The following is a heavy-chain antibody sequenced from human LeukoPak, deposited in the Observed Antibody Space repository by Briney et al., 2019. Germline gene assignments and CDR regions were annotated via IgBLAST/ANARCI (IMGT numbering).Heavy chain of an antibody. CDR2: IAYDGSNK. J-gene: IGHJ4*02. CDR3: ARELDRIDFWSSGY. CDR1: GFTFSNYV. Sequence: GGSLRLSCAASGFTFSNYVMHWVRQAPGKGLEWVALIAYDGSNKYYADSVKGRFTISRDNSKNTLYLQMNSLRAEDTAVYYCARELDRIDFWSSGYWGQGTLVTVSS. D-gene: IGHD3-3*01. V-gene: IGHV3-30-3*01.